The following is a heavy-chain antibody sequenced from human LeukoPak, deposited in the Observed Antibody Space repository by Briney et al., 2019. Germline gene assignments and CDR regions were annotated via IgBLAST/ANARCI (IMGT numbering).Heavy chain of an antibody. CDR3: ATVAPYSSGWYHLNWFDP. CDR2: IKQDGSEK. D-gene: IGHD6-19*01. J-gene: IGHJ5*02. Sequence: PGGSLRLSCAASGFTFSSYWMSWVRQAPGKGLEWVANIKQDGSEKYYVDSVKGRFTISRDNAKNSLYLQMNSLRSEDTAVYYCATVAPYSSGWYHLNWFDPWGQGTLVTVSS. CDR1: GFTFSSYW. V-gene: IGHV3-7*03.